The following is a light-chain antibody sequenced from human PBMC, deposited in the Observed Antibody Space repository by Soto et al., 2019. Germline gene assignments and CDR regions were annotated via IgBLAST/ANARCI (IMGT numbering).Light chain of an antibody. CDR2: GAS. J-gene: IGKJ1*01. V-gene: IGKV3-15*01. Sequence: EMLMTQSPSTLSASPGERATLSCRASQSVSSNLAWYQQKPGQAPRLLIYGASTRATGIPARFSGSGSGTEFTLTISSLQSEDFAVYYCQQYNNWPPWTFGQGTKVDNK. CDR1: QSVSSN. CDR3: QQYNNWPPWT.